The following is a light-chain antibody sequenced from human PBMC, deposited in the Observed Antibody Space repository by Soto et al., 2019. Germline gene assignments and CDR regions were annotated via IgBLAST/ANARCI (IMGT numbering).Light chain of an antibody. Sequence: ESVLTHSPATLTLSPGERATLSGRASQSVSSYLAWYQQKPGQAPRLLIYDASNRATGIPARFSGSGSGTDFTLTISSLEPEDFAVYYCQQRSNWPTFGPGTKVDTK. J-gene: IGKJ3*01. CDR1: QSVSSY. CDR3: QQRSNWPT. V-gene: IGKV3-11*01. CDR2: DAS.